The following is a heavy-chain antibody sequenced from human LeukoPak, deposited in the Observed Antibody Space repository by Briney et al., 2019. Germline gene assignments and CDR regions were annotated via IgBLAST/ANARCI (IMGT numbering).Heavy chain of an antibody. CDR3: ARGYCSSTSCFDY. CDR1: GYSIGSGYF. CDR2: IYHSGST. Sequence: SETLSLTCTVSGYSIGSGYFWGWIRQPPGKGLEWIGYIYHSGSTYYNPSLKSRVTISVDRSKNQFSLKLSSVTAADTAVYYCARGYCSSTSCFDYWGQGTLVTVSS. D-gene: IGHD2-2*01. V-gene: IGHV4-38-2*02. J-gene: IGHJ4*02.